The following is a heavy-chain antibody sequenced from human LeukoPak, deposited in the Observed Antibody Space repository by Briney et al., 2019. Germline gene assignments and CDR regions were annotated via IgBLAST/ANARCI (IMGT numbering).Heavy chain of an antibody. CDR2: IRSKAYGGTT. V-gene: IGHV3-49*03. CDR1: GFTFGDSA. Sequence: GRSLRLSCTASGFTFGDSAMSWFRQAPGKGLEGVGFIRSKAYGGTTEYAASVKGRFTISRDDSKSIAYLQMNSLKTEDTAVYYWPRDLLYKCSSTSCPPRWFDPSGEGELVTVSS. CDR3: PRDLLYKCSSTSCPPRWFDP. D-gene: IGHD2-2*01. J-gene: IGHJ5*02.